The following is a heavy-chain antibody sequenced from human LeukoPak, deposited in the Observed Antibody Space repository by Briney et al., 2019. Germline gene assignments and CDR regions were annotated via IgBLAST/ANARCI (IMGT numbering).Heavy chain of an antibody. CDR3: ARLGDSXGYHAFDI. CDR2: IYYSGST. CDR1: GGSISSYY. V-gene: IGHV4-59*08. J-gene: IGHJ3*02. Sequence: SETLSLTCTVSGGSISSYYWSWIRQPPGEGLEWIGYIYYSGSTNYNPSLKSRVTISVDTSKNQFSLKLSSVTAADTAVYYCARLGDSXGYHAFDIWGQGTMVAVSS. D-gene: IGHD3-22*01.